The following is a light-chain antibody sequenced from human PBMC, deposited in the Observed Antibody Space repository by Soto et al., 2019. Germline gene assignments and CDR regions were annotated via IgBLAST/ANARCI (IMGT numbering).Light chain of an antibody. Sequence: QSVLTQPPSASGTPGQRVTISCSGSSSNIGSNSVNWYHQLPGTAPKLLIYSNDRRPSGVPDRFSGSKSGTSASLAISGLQSEDEADYYCAAWDDSLNGYVFGTGTKLTVL. CDR3: AAWDDSLNGYV. CDR1: SSNIGSNS. V-gene: IGLV1-44*01. J-gene: IGLJ1*01. CDR2: SND.